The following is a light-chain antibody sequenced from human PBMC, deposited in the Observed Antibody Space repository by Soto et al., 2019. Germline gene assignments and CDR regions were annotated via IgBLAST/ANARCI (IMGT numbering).Light chain of an antibody. Sequence: EIVLTQSPATLSLSPGERATLSCRASQSVSSYITWYQQKPGQAPRLLIYDASNRATGIPARFSGSGSGTDYTLTINSLEPEDVAVYYCQQREHWPPITFGQGTGLE. V-gene: IGKV3-11*01. CDR2: DAS. J-gene: IGKJ5*01. CDR3: QQREHWPPIT. CDR1: QSVSSY.